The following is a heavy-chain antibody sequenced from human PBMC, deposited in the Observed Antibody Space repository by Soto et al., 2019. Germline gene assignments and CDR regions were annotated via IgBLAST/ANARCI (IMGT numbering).Heavy chain of an antibody. CDR1: GGSISSYY. V-gene: IGHV4-59*08. D-gene: IGHD3-9*01. CDR3: ASRYGYYFDY. J-gene: IGHJ4*02. CDR2: IYYSGST. Sequence: SETLSLTCTVSGGSISSYYWSWIRQPPGKGLEWIGYIYYSGSTNYNPSLKSRVTISVDTSKNQLSLKLSSVTAADTAVYYCASRYGYYFDYWSQGTLVSVSS.